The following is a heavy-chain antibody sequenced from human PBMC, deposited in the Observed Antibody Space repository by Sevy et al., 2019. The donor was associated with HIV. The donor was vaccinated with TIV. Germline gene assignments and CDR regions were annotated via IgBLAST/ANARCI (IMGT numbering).Heavy chain of an antibody. J-gene: IGHJ4*02. V-gene: IGHV3-7*01. Sequence: GGSLRLSCAASGFTFSSHYMSWVRQAPGKGLEWVANIKQDESEKYYVDSVKGRFVISRDNGKTSVSLQMNGLRVEDTALYYCAREVGGFNWRPYYFDSWGQGTLVTVSS. CDR2: IKQDESEK. CDR1: GFTFSSHY. CDR3: AREVGGFNWRPYYFDS. D-gene: IGHD3-16*01.